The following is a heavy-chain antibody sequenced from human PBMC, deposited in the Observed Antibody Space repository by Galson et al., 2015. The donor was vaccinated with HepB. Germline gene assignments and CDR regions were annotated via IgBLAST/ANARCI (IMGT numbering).Heavy chain of an antibody. CDR3: ARDHPHSGCDY. D-gene: IGHD3-10*01. CDR1: GFTVSSNY. CDR2: IYSGGST. Sequence: SLRLSCAASGFTVSSNYMSWVRQAPGQGLEWVSVIYSGGSTYYAGSVKGRFTISRDNSKNTLYLQMNSLRAEDTAVYYCARDHPHSGCDYWGQGTLVTVSS. V-gene: IGHV3-53*01. J-gene: IGHJ4*02.